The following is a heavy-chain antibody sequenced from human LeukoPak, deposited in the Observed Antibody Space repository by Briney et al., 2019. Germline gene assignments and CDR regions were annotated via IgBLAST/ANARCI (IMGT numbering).Heavy chain of an antibody. CDR1: GFTFSSYA. CDR3: AKDRSQEQWLPFDY. Sequence: PGGSLRLSCAASGFTFSSYAMHWVRQAPGKGLEWVAVISYDGSNKYYADSVKGRFTISRDNSKNTLYLQMNSLRAEDTAVYYCAKDRSQEQWLPFDYWGQGTLVTVSS. V-gene: IGHV3-30*04. J-gene: IGHJ4*02. CDR2: ISYDGSNK. D-gene: IGHD6-19*01.